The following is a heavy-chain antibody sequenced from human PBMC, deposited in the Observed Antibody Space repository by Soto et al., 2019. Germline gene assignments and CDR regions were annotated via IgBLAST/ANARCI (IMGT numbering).Heavy chain of an antibody. D-gene: IGHD2-2*02. V-gene: IGHV1-69*13. Sequence: GASVKVSCKASGGTFSSYAISWVRQAPGQGLEWMGGIIPIFGTANYAQKFQGRVTITADESTSTVYMELSSLRSEDTAVYYCARTYWGFVPAAIDGSYYYYGMDVWGQGTTVTVSS. J-gene: IGHJ6*02. CDR3: ARTYWGFVPAAIDGSYYYYGMDV. CDR1: GGTFSSYA. CDR2: IIPIFGTA.